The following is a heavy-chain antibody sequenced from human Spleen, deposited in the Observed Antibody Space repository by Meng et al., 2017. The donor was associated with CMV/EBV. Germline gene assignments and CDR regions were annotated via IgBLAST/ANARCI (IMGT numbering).Heavy chain of an antibody. CDR2: IYLGDSQI. Sequence: FTSHWIAWVRQMPGKGLEWMGIIYLGDSQIKYSPSFQGQVTISADKSINTAYLQWSSVKASDTAKYYCARHSGTGISSLFYYGMDVWGQGTTVTVSS. CDR1: FTSHW. V-gene: IGHV5-51*01. J-gene: IGHJ6*02. CDR3: ARHSGTGISSLFYYGMDV. D-gene: IGHD3-10*01.